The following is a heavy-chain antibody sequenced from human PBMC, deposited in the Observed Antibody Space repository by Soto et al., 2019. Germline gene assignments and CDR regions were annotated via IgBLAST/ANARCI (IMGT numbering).Heavy chain of an antibody. CDR1: GGSISSGGYS. D-gene: IGHD6-19*01. J-gene: IGHJ4*02. CDR2: IYHSWST. CDR3: ASVYSSGWYHGLVY. V-gene: IGHV4-30-2*01. Sequence: SETLSLTCAVSGGSISSGGYSWSWIRQPPGKGLEWIGYIYHSWSTYYNPSLKSRVTISVDRSKNQFSLKLSSVTAADTAVYYCASVYSSGWYHGLVYWGQGTLVTVSS.